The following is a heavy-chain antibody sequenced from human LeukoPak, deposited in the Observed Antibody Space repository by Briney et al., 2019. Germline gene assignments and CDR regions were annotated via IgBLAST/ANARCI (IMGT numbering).Heavy chain of an antibody. CDR3: ARRGYTSGWDY. V-gene: IGHV3-48*01. CDR1: GFSFSTFS. CDR2: IDSRSNTI. D-gene: IGHD6-19*01. Sequence: PGGSLRLSCAASGFSFSTFSMNWVRQAPGKGLEWVSYIDSRSNTIYYADSVRGRFTISRDNARNSLYLQMNSLRAEDTAVYYCARRGYTSGWDYWGQGTLVTVSS. J-gene: IGHJ4*02.